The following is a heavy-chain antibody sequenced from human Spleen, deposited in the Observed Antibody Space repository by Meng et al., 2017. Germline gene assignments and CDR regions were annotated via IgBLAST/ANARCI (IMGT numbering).Heavy chain of an antibody. D-gene: IGHD1-1*01. Sequence: GESLKISCAASGFTFDESAMHWVRQAPGKGLVWVSRINTDGSTTSYADSVKGRFTISRDNAKNTLYLQMNSLRAEDTAIYYCTNDRLNHWGQGTLVTVSS. CDR1: GFTFDESA. J-gene: IGHJ1*01. V-gene: IGHV3-74*01. CDR2: INTDGSTT. CDR3: TNDRLNH.